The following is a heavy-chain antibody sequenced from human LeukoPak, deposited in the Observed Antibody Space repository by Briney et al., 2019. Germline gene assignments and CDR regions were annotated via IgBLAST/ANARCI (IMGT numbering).Heavy chain of an antibody. CDR3: ARHLSGITGYTYGRGIDY. D-gene: IGHD5-18*01. CDR2: IKKDGSEK. V-gene: IGHV3-7*01. CDR1: GLTLSSYW. Sequence: PGGSLRLSCAASGLTLSSYWMSWVSQAPGNGLEWVANIKKDGSEKYSVDSVKGRFTISRDNAKTSLYLQMNSLRAEDTAVYYCARHLSGITGYTYGRGIDYWGQGTLVTVSS. J-gene: IGHJ4*02.